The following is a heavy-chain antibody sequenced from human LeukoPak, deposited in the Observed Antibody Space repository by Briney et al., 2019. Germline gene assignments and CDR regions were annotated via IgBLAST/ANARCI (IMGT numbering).Heavy chain of an antibody. CDR1: GYTFTGYY. CDR2: INPNSGCT. Sequence: ASVKVSCKASGYTFTGYYMHWVRQAPGQGLEWMGWINPNSGCTNYQGRVTMTRDTSISTAYMELSRLRSDDTAVYYCARAVNYYDSSGYTDYWGQGTLVTVSS. J-gene: IGHJ4*02. CDR3: ARAVNYYDSSGYTDY. D-gene: IGHD3-22*01. V-gene: IGHV1-2*02.